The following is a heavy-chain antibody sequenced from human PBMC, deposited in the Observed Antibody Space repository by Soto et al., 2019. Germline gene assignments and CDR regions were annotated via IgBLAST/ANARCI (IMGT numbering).Heavy chain of an antibody. J-gene: IGHJ5*02. D-gene: IGHD6-13*01. V-gene: IGHV3-23*01. CDR1: GFTFSSYA. CDR3: AKGPIAAAVENWFDP. CDR2: ISGSGGST. Sequence: PGGSLRLSCAASGFTFSSYAMSWVRQAPGKGLEWVSAISGSGGSTYYADSVKGRFTISRDNSKNTLYLQMNSMRAEDTAVYYCAKGPIAAAVENWFDPWGQGTLVTVSS.